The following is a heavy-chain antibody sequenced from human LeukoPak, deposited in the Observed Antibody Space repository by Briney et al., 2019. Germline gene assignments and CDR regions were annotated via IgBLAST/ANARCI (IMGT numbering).Heavy chain of an antibody. Sequence: SQTLSLTCAISGDSVSSNSAAWNWIRQSPSRGLEWLGRTYYRSKWYNDYAVSVKSRITINPDTSKNQFSLQLNSVTPEDTAVYYCARVVYCSSTSCWDAFDIWGQGTMVTVSS. CDR2: TYYRSKWYN. D-gene: IGHD2-2*01. V-gene: IGHV6-1*01. J-gene: IGHJ3*02. CDR1: GDSVSSNSAA. CDR3: ARVVYCSSTSCWDAFDI.